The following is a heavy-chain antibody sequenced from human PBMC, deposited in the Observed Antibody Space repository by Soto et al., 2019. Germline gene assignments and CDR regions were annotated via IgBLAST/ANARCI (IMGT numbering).Heavy chain of an antibody. J-gene: IGHJ4*02. CDR2: ISAYNRNT. CDR3: TRVIAAAADFAY. Sequence: QVQLVQSGAEVKKPGASVKVSCKASGYTFTSYGLSWVRQAPGQGLEWMGWISAYNRNTNYAQKLQGRVTITTDTSTSTAYMELRSLRPPPTPVSYCTRVIAAAADFAYWGPATLVTVSS. V-gene: IGHV1-18*01. D-gene: IGHD2-15*01. CDR1: GYTFTSYG.